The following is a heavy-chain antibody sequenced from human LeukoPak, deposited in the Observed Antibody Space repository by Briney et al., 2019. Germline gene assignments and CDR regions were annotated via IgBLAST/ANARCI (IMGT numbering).Heavy chain of an antibody. D-gene: IGHD6-13*01. CDR1: GFTFSSYG. V-gene: IGHV3-30*02. CDR3: AKDSGSSWYGGWFDP. Sequence: GGSLRLSCAASGFTFSSYGIHWVRQAPGKGLEWVAFIRFDGSHKYYGDSVKGRFTISRDNSKNTVYLQLNSLETEDTAVYYCAKDSGSSWYGGWFDPWGQGALVTVSS. J-gene: IGHJ5*02. CDR2: IRFDGSHK.